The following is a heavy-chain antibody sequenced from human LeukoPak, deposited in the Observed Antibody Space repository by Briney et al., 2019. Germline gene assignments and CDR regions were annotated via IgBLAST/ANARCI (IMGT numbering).Heavy chain of an antibody. CDR1: GYTFTGYY. Sequence: ASVKVSCKASGYTFTGYYMHWVRQAPGQGLEWMGWINPNSGGTNYAQKFQGRVTMTRNTSISTAYMELSSLRSEDTAVYYCVLRDGSYYYYMDVWGKGTTVTVSS. V-gene: IGHV1-2*02. CDR3: VLRDGSYYYYMDV. D-gene: IGHD3-10*01. J-gene: IGHJ6*03. CDR2: INPNSGGT.